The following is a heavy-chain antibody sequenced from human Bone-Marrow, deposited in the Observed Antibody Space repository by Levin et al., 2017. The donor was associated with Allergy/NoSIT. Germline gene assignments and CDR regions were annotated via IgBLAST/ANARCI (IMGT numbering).Heavy chain of an antibody. Sequence: HAGGSLRLSCAASGSTFSAYAMSWVRQAPGKGLEWVSGVSDSGGITYYADSVKGRFTISRDNSKDTLSLQMNSLRAEDTAVYYCAKDRPSYCGSIDCLGDGFEIWGQGTMVTVSS. CDR2: VSDSGGIT. CDR1: GSTFSAYA. V-gene: IGHV3-23*01. D-gene: IGHD2-2*01. J-gene: IGHJ3*02. CDR3: AKDRPSYCGSIDCLGDGFEI.